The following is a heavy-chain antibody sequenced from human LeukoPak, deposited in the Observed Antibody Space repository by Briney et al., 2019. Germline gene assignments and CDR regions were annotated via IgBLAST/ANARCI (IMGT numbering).Heavy chain of an antibody. CDR2: IYYSGST. CDR1: GGSIGSYY. V-gene: IGHV4-59*08. J-gene: IGHJ4*02. Sequence: SETLSLTCTVSGGSIGSYYWSWIRQPPGKGLEWIGYIYYSGSTNYNPSLKSRVTISVDTSKNQFSLKLSSVTAADTAVYYCARASPYYDFWSGYYTGPHDYWGQGTLVTVSS. D-gene: IGHD3-3*01. CDR3: ARASPYYDFWSGYYTGPHDY.